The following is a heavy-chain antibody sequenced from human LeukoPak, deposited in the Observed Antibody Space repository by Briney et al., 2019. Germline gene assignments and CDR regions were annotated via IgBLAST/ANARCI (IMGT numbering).Heavy chain of an antibody. J-gene: IGHJ4*02. Sequence: SETLSLTCAVYGGTFSAYHWTWIRQPPGKGLEWIGEINHRGSTKHNPSLTSRLTISVDTSKNQFSLKLSSVTAADTALYYCARGQESGEVVITTMGFDYWGQATLVTVSS. CDR1: GGTFSAYH. CDR3: ARGQESGEVVITTMGFDY. D-gene: IGHD3-22*01. V-gene: IGHV4-34*01. CDR2: INHRGST.